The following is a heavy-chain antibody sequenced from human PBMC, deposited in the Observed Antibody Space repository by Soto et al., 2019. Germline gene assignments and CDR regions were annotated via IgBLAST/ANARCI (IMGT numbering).Heavy chain of an antibody. Sequence: SETLSLTCAVSGGSITYNNWWSWVRQPPGKGLEWIGEIYHSGSTNYNPSLKSRVTISVDKSNNQFSLKLSSVTAADTAVYYCERASTYSSNVRHFDYWGQGPLVTVYS. CDR1: GGSITYNNW. CDR2: IYHSGST. CDR3: ERASTYSSNVRHFDY. D-gene: IGHD6-13*01. J-gene: IGHJ4*02. V-gene: IGHV4-4*02.